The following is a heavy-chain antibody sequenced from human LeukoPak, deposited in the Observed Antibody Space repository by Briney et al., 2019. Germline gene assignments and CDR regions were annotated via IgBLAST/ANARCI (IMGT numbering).Heavy chain of an antibody. CDR1: GFTFSSYW. CDR2: ISSNGGST. Sequence: GGSLRLSCAASGFTFSSYWMSWVRQAPGKGLEYVSAISSNGGSTYYANPVKGRFTISRDNSKNTLYLQMGSLRAEDMAVYYCARERRDSSGWYYFDYWGQGTLVTVSS. J-gene: IGHJ4*02. D-gene: IGHD6-19*01. CDR3: ARERRDSSGWYYFDY. V-gene: IGHV3-64*01.